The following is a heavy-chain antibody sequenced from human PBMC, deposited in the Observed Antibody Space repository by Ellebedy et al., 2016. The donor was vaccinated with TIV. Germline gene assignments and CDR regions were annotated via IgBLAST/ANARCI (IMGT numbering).Heavy chain of an antibody. CDR3: ARDPVGVGPAFDV. Sequence: GESLKISCAATGFIFHFYALTWVRQAPGKGLEWVSAISGSGDKTYYADSVKGRFTISRDNSKNTLYLQMNSLRAEDTAIYFCARDPVGVGPAFDVWGQGTMVTVSS. CDR1: GFIFHFYA. D-gene: IGHD4-23*01. CDR2: ISGSGDKT. V-gene: IGHV3-23*01. J-gene: IGHJ3*01.